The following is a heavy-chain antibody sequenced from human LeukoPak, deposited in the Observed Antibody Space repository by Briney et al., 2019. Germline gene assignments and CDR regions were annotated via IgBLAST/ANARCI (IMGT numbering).Heavy chain of an antibody. CDR3: ARDGGSYFDY. J-gene: IGHJ4*02. Sequence: GGSLRLSCAASGFTFSSYGMNWVRQAPGKGLEWVSYISSSSSTIYYADSVKGRFTISRDNAKNSLYLQMNSLRAEDTAAYYCARDGGSYFDYWGQGTLVTVSS. CDR1: GFTFSSYG. V-gene: IGHV3-48*01. CDR2: ISSSSSTI. D-gene: IGHD1-26*01.